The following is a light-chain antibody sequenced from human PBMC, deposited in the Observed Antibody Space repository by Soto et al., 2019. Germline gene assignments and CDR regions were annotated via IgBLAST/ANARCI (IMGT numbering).Light chain of an antibody. J-gene: IGKJ2*02. Sequence: DIQMTQSPSSLSASVGDRVTITCQASQDIKNYLSWYQQKPGKAPKLLVYDASNLQTGVPSRFSGSGSGTDFTFTISSLQPEDIATYYCQHYDNLAPCTFGQGTKLEI. CDR1: QDIKNY. CDR2: DAS. CDR3: QHYDNLAPCT. V-gene: IGKV1-33*01.